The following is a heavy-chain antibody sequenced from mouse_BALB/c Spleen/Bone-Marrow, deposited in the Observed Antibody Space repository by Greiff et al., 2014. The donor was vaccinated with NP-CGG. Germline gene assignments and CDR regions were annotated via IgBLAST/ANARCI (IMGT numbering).Heavy chain of an antibody. CDR1: GYTFTDYT. CDR2: ISTYYGDA. J-gene: IGHJ4*01. V-gene: IGHV1S137*01. CDR3: VRVITTGYYGMDY. Sequence: QVQLQQSGAELVRPGVSVKISCKGSGYTFTDYTMHWVKQSHAKSLEWIGVISTYYGDASYNQKFKGKATMTVDKSSSTAYMELARLTSEDSAIYYCVRVITTGYYGMDYWGQGTSVTVSS. D-gene: IGHD2-4*01.